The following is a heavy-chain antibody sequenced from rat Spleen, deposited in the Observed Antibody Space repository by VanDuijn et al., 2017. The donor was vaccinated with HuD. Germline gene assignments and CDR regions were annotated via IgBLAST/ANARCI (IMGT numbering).Heavy chain of an antibody. Sequence: EVQLVETGGGLVQPGRSLKLSCVASGFTFNKYWMSWTRQAPGKGLEWVASITNSGGSTYYPDSVKGRFTISRDNAQNALYLQMNSLRSEDTATYYCTRENYYSRDYWGQGTLVTVSS. D-gene: IGHD1-2*01. J-gene: IGHJ3*01. CDR2: ITNSGGST. V-gene: IGHV5-31*01. CDR1: GFTFNKYW. CDR3: TRENYYSRDY.